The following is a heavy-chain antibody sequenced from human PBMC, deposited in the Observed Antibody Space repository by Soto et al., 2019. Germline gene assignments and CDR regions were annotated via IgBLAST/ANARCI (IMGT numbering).Heavy chain of an antibody. V-gene: IGHV4-39*01. Sequence: PSETLSLTCTVSGGSISSSCYYWAWVRQPPGKGLEWIGSVYYSGTTYYNPSLKSRVTISGDTSKNQFSLKLSSVTAADTAVFYCARGVLHWGQGTLVTVS. CDR1: GGSISSSCYY. CDR2: VYYSGTT. J-gene: IGHJ4*01. CDR3: ARGVLH.